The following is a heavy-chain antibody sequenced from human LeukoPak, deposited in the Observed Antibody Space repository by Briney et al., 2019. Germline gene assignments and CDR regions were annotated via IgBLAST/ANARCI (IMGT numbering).Heavy chain of an antibody. CDR3: ARVGQTGHGNSDYYYIDV. CDR2: ISSSGTTI. Sequence: GGSLRLSCAASGFTFSDYYMSWIRQAPGKGLEWVSYISSSGTTIYYADSLKGRFTISRDNAKKSLYLQMNSLRAEDTAVYYCARVGQTGHGNSDYYYIDVWGKGTTVTVSS. CDR1: GFTFSDYY. V-gene: IGHV3-11*04. J-gene: IGHJ6*03. D-gene: IGHD4-23*01.